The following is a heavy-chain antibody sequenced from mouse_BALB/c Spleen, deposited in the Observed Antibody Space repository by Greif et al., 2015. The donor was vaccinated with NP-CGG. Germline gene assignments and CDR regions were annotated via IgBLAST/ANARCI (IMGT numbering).Heavy chain of an antibody. D-gene: IGHD2-4*01. Sequence: EVKLVESGPGLVKPSQSLSLTCTVTGYSITSDYAWNWIRQFPGSKLEWMGYISYSGSTSYNPSLKSRISITRDTSKNQFFLQLNSVTTEDTATYYCAHREKTMIDYWGQGTTLTVSS. CDR2: ISYSGST. CDR1: GYSITSDYA. CDR3: AHREKTMIDY. J-gene: IGHJ2*01. V-gene: IGHV3-2*02.